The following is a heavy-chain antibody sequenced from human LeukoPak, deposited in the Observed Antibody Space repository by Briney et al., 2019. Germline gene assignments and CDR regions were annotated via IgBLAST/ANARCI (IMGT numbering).Heavy chain of an antibody. J-gene: IGHJ4*02. V-gene: IGHV1-8*01. CDR2: MNPNSGNT. Sequence: ASVKVSCKASGYTFTSYDINWVRQATGQGLEWMGWMNPNSGNTGYAQKFQGRVTMTRNTSISTAYMELSSLRSEDTAMYYCAVMGATTTRIDYWGQGTLVTVSS. CDR1: GYTFTSYD. CDR3: AVMGATTTRIDY. D-gene: IGHD1-26*01.